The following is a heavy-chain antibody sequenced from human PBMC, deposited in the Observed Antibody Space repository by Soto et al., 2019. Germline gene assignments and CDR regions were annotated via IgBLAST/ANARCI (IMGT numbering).Heavy chain of an antibody. CDR2: IYSSGST. V-gene: IGHV4-59*01. CDR1: GGSIRNYY. Sequence: SETLSLTCPVSGGSIRNYYWNWIRQSPGKGLEWIGYIYSSGSTHYNPSLQNRVTISIDTSKNQVSLKVNSVTAADTAVYYCARDHPHSYGVYYFDYWGQGTPVTVSS. CDR3: ARDHPHSYGVYYFDY. J-gene: IGHJ4*02. D-gene: IGHD5-18*01.